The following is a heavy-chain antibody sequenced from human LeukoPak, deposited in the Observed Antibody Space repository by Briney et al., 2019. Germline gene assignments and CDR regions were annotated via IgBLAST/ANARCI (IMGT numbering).Heavy chain of an antibody. V-gene: IGHV1-8*03. CDR2: MNPNSGNT. CDR1: GYTFTSYD. D-gene: IGHD6-6*01. CDR3: ARGGFPLRYSSSSLGY. J-gene: IGHJ4*02. Sequence: ASVKVSCKASGYTFTSYDINWVRQAPGQGLEWMGWMNPNSGNTDYAQKFQGRVTITRNTSISTAYMELSSLRSEDTAVYYCARGGFPLRYSSSSLGYWGQGTLVTVSS.